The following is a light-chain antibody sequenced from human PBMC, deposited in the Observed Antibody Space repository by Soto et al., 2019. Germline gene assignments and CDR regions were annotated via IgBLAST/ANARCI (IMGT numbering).Light chain of an antibody. J-gene: IGLJ1*01. CDR1: SSSIGSNT. CDR3: AAWDDSLNGQV. CDR2: SNN. V-gene: IGLV1-44*01. Sequence: QSALTQPPSASGTPGQRVTISCSGSSSSIGSNTVNWYQQLPGTAPKLLIYSNNQRPSGVPDRFSGSKSGTSASLAISGLQSEDEADYYCAAWDDSLNGQVFGTGTKVTVL.